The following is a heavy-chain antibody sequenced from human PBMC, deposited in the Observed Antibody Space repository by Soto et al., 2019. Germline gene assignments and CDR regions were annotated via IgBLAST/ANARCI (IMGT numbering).Heavy chain of an antibody. V-gene: IGHV1-8*01. Sequence: QVQLVQSGAEVKKPGASVMVSCKASGYTFRDYDINWVRQASGQGLEWMGWMNPNSGNTAYAQKFQGRVTMTGDTTTNTAYMELTSLTSADTAGYYCTRRARIGKQLWIPFDSWAQGTLVTVSS. D-gene: IGHD5-18*01. J-gene: IGHJ4*02. CDR1: GYTFRDYD. CDR2: MNPNSGNT. CDR3: TRRARIGKQLWIPFDS.